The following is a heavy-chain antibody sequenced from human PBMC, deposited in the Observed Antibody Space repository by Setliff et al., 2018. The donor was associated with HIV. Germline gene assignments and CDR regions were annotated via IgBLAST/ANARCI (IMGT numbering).Heavy chain of an antibody. CDR2: INHSGRT. D-gene: IGHD3-22*01. CDR1: GGSFSDYY. V-gene: IGHV4-34*01. J-gene: IGHJ5*02. Sequence: PSETLSLTCAVYGGSFSDYYWSWIRQPPGKGPEWIGEINHSGRTKYNPSLKSRVTMSVDTSKNQFSLKLKSVTAADTAMYYCASRIYYYDESRVLREEGFVPWGQGTLVTVSS. CDR3: ASRIYYYDESRVLREEGFVP.